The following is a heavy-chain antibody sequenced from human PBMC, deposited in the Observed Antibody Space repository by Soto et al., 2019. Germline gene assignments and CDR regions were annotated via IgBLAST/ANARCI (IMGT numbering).Heavy chain of an antibody. J-gene: IGHJ3*01. D-gene: IGHD6-19*01. CDR2: IIPMFDTA. CDR1: GGTFGRNA. CDR3: ARPQGSGWRFNALDF. Sequence: QVVLVQSGAEVKNPGSSVKVSCKASGGTFGRNAINWVRQAPGQGFEWMGGIIPMFDTANHAQKFRDRIMLTADESTNTAYLELNNLRSEDTAIYYCARPQGSGWRFNALDFWGQGTMVTVSS. V-gene: IGHV1-69*01.